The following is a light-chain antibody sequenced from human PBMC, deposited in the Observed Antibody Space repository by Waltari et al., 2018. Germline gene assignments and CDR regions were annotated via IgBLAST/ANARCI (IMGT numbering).Light chain of an antibody. V-gene: IGLV1-44*01. J-gene: IGLJ3*02. Sequence: QSVLTQPPSASGTPGQRVTISCSGTYSNIGNNVVNWYQPLPGTAPKLLIYRNDLRPSGVPDRFSGSKSGSSASLAISGLHSEDEADYYCAAWDDSLNGRWVFGGGTKVTVL. CDR2: RND. CDR3: AAWDDSLNGRWV. CDR1: YSNIGNNV.